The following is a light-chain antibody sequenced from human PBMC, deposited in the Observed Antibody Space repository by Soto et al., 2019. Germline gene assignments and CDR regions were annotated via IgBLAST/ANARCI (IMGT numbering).Light chain of an antibody. V-gene: IGKV1-5*03. J-gene: IGKJ1*01. Sequence: DIQMTQSPSTLSASVGDRVTITCRASQSISSWLAWYQQKPGKAPKLLIYKASSLESGVPSRFHVSGSGTESNPTISSLQPDDFATYSCQQYNSYSRTFGQGTKVEIK. CDR2: KAS. CDR1: QSISSW. CDR3: QQYNSYSRT.